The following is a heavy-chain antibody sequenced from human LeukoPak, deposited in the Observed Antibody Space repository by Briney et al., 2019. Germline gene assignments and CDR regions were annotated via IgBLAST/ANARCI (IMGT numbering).Heavy chain of an antibody. Sequence: SVKVSCKASGGTFISYAISWVRQAPGEGGEWMGRIIPIFGTANYAQKFQGRGTITTDESTSTAYMELSSLRSEDTAVYYCARDSHYGDYAPPLFDYWGQGTLVTVSS. D-gene: IGHD4-17*01. CDR3: ARDSHYGDYAPPLFDY. CDR2: IIPIFGTA. V-gene: IGHV1-69*05. CDR1: GGTFISYA. J-gene: IGHJ4*02.